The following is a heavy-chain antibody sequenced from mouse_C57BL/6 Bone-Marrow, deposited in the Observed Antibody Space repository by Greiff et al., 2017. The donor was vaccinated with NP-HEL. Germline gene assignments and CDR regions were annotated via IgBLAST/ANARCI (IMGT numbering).Heavy chain of an antibody. V-gene: IGHV6-3*01. CDR3: TQKLGRHYAMDY. CDR2: IRLKSDNYAT. J-gene: IGHJ4*01. CDR1: GFTFSNYW. D-gene: IGHD4-1*01. Sequence: EVKLVESGGGLVQPGGSMKLSCVASGFTFSNYWMNWVRQSPEKGLEWVAQIRLKSDNYATHYAESVKGRFTISRDESKSSVYLQMNNLRAEDTGIYYCTQKLGRHYAMDYWGQGTSVTVSS.